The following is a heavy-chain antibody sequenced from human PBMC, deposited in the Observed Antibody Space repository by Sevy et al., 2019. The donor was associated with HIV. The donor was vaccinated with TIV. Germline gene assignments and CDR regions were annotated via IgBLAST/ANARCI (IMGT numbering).Heavy chain of an antibody. CDR3: ARHFRYNWNFGDYFDY. V-gene: IGHV4-39*01. Sequence: SETLSITCTVSGGSISSSSYYWGWIRQPPGKGLEWIGSIYYSGSTYYNPSLKSRVTISVDTSKNQFSLKLSSVTAADTAVYYCARHFRYNWNFGDYFDYWGQGTLVTVSS. D-gene: IGHD1-7*01. CDR1: GGSISSSSYY. J-gene: IGHJ4*02. CDR2: IYYSGST.